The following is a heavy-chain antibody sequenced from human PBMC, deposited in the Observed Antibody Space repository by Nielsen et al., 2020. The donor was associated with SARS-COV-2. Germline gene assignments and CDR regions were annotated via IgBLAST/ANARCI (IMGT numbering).Heavy chain of an antibody. CDR1: GFSLTRNG. V-gene: IGHV3-30*02. CDR3: AKDMLVSYSAFGLGVLEA. J-gene: IGHJ5*02. D-gene: IGHD3-16*01. Sequence: GGSLRLSCAASGFSLTRNGMHWVRQSPGKGLEWVSFISFDGTTKYHADSVKGRFTIPRDTSTNTLFLQMSSLRPEDTAIYYCAKDMLVSYSAFGLGVLEAWGQGTLVTVSS. CDR2: ISFDGTTK.